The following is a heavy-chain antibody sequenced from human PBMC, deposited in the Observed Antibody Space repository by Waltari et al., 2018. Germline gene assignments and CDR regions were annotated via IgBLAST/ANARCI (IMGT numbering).Heavy chain of an antibody. CDR1: GFSFMGFA. J-gene: IGHJ4*02. D-gene: IGHD3-16*02. CDR3: AKGSRGYTNYFFDS. V-gene: IGHV3-23*01. CDR2: ISGSGATP. Sequence: EVQLLESAGGFVQPGEALRLSCAASGFSFMGFAITWVRQAPGEGLECVASISGSGATPFYADSVKGRFTIVRDNSRDTVYLQMNSLRVDDSAVYYCAKGSRGYTNYFFDSWGQGTLVSVSS.